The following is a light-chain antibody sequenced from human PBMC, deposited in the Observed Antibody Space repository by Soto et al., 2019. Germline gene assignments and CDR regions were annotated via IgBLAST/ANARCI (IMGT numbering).Light chain of an antibody. CDR3: QQAKNFPLT. J-gene: IGKJ4*01. Sequence: DIQMSQSPSSVSASVGDRVTIACRASESVGDWLAWFQQRPGEAPRLLIYTASSLQRGVPSRFRGSGSGTDFTLTINNLQPEDFATYYCQQAKNFPLTFGGGTKVEMK. V-gene: IGKV1-12*01. CDR2: TAS. CDR1: ESVGDW.